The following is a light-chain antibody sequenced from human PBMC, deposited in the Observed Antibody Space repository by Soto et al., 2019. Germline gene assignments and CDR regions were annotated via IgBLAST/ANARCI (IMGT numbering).Light chain of an antibody. CDR2: DDS. J-gene: IGLJ1*01. CDR1: SSNIGGNS. CDR3: GSWDSSLSAYV. Sequence: SVLTQPPSVSAATGQKVTISCSGSSSNIGGNSVSWYQQLPGTAPKLLIYDDSKRPSGIPDRFSGSKSGTSATLGITGFQTGDEADYYCGSWDSSLSAYVLGTGTKVTVL. V-gene: IGLV1-51*01.